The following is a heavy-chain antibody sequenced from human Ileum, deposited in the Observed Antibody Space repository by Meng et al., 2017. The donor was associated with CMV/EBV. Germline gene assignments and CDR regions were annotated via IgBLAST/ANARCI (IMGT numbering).Heavy chain of an antibody. CDR2: INSDATST. D-gene: IGHD5-12*01. V-gene: IGHV3-74*01. Sequence: CAASGFIFSSHWMHWVRQAPGKGLVWVSRINSDATSTSYADSVKGRFTITRDNAKDTLYLQMNSLRDEDMGVYYCTRGQSGYGRFDSWGQGTLLTVSS. J-gene: IGHJ5*01. CDR3: TRGQSGYGRFDS. CDR1: GFIFSSHW.